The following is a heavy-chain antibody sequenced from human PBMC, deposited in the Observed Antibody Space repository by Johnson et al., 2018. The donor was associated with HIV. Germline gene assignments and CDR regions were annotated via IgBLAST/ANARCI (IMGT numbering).Heavy chain of an antibody. Sequence: QVQLVESGGGVVQPGRSLRLSCAASGFTFSSYAMHWVRQAPGKGLEWVAVISYDGSNKYYADSVKGRFTISRDNSKNTLYLQMDSLRAEDTAVYYWARDWGRWGPFSRGRAFDIWGQGTMVTVSS. J-gene: IGHJ3*02. CDR3: ARDWGRWGPFSRGRAFDI. D-gene: IGHD3-16*01. V-gene: IGHV3-30-3*01. CDR1: GFTFSSYA. CDR2: ISYDGSNK.